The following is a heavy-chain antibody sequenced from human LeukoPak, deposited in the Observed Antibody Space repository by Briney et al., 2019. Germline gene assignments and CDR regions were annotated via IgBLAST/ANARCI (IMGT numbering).Heavy chain of an antibody. V-gene: IGHV3-23*01. CDR3: SNGRTSSGTLQHDY. CDR1: GFTFSSYD. J-gene: IGHJ4*02. D-gene: IGHD6-19*01. Sequence: GGSLRLSCAASGFTFSSYDMSWVRQAPGKGLEWVSVISGSGGSTYYADSVKGRFTISRDNSENTLYLQMNSLRAEDTALYYCSNGRTSSGTLQHDYWGQGTLVTVSS. CDR2: ISGSGGST.